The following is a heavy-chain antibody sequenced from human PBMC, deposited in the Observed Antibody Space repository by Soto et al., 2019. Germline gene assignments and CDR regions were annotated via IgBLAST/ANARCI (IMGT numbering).Heavy chain of an antibody. J-gene: IGHJ6*02. D-gene: IGHD3-3*01. V-gene: IGHV1-18*04. CDR1: GYSFTTHG. CDR3: ARDPPFSGVLRGTPLMDV. CDR2: ISAYNGDT. Sequence: ASVKVSCKASGYSFTTHGISWVRRAPGHGLEWMGWISAYNGDTHYVQRFQGRLTMTTDTSTSTAYMELRSLTSDDTAVYYCARDPPFSGVLRGTPLMDVWGQGTTVTVSS.